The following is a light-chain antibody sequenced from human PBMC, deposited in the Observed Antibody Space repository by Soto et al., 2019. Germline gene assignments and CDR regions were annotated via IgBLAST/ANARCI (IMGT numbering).Light chain of an antibody. J-gene: IGKJ1*01. CDR1: QSISSTY. Sequence: EIVLTQSPGTLSLSPGERATLSCRASQSISSTYFAWYQQKPGQAPRLLFYGASSRATDIPDRFSGSGSGTDFTLTISRLEPEDFAVYYCQQYGSSPPWTFGQGTKVEIK. CDR2: GAS. V-gene: IGKV3-20*01. CDR3: QQYGSSPPWT.